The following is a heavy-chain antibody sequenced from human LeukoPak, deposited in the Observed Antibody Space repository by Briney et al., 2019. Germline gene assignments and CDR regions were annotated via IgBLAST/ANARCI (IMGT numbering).Heavy chain of an antibody. D-gene: IGHD1-26*01. Sequence: GASVKVSCKASGGTFSSYAISWVRQAPGQGLEWMGGIIPIFGTANYAQKFQGRVTITADKSTSTAYMELSSLRSEDTAVYYCASSYSGSFWDYMDVWGKGTTVTVSS. CDR3: ASSYSGSFWDYMDV. CDR1: GGTFSSYA. CDR2: IIPIFGTA. J-gene: IGHJ6*03. V-gene: IGHV1-69*06.